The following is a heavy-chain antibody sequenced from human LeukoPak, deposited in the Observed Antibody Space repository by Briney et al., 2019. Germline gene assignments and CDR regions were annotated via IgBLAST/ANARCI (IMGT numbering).Heavy chain of an antibody. D-gene: IGHD1-26*01. CDR2: IYHSGST. J-gene: IGHJ5*02. Sequence: SETLSLTCAVSGGSISSSNWWSWVRQPPGKGLEWIGEIYHSGSTNYNPSLKSRVTISVDTSKKQFSLKLRSVTAADTAVYYCARGHVGTSRRSWIDPWGQGTLVTVSS. CDR3: ARGHVGTSRRSWIDP. CDR1: GGSISSSNW. V-gene: IGHV4-4*02.